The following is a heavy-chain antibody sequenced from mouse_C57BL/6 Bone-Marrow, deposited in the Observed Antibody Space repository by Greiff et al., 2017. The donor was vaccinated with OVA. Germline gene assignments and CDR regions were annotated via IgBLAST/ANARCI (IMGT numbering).Heavy chain of an antibody. D-gene: IGHD2-4*01. CDR3: ASGRLRRSSAWFAY. J-gene: IGHJ3*01. CDR2: ISSGSSTI. Sequence: EVQLVESGGGLVKPGGSLKLSCAASGFTFSDYGMHWVRQAPEKGLEWVAYISSGSSTIYYADTVKGRFTISRDNAKNTLFLQMTSLRSEDTAMYYCASGRLRRSSAWFAYWGQGTLVTVSA. V-gene: IGHV5-17*01. CDR1: GFTFSDYG.